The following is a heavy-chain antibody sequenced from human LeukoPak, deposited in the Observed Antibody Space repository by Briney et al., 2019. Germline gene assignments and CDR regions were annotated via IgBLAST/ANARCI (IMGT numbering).Heavy chain of an antibody. CDR1: GYTFTGYY. V-gene: IGHV1-2*02. J-gene: IGHJ5*02. CDR2: INPNSGGT. CDR3: ARESSSSRATWFDP. D-gene: IGHD6-6*01. Sequence: ASVKVSCKASGYTFTGYYMHWVRQAPGQGLEWMGWINPNSGGTNYAQKFQGRVTMTRDASISTAYMELSRLTSDDTAVYYCARESSSSRATWFDPWGQGTLVTVSS.